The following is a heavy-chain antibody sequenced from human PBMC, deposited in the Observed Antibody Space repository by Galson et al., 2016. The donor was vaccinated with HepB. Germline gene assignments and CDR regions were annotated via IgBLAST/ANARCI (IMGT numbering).Heavy chain of an antibody. CDR1: GFTFSNYW. Sequence: SLRLSCAASGFTFSNYWMTWVRHSPGKGLEWVANINLGGSEIHYVDFVKGRFTISRDNAKDSLYLQTNGLGAGDTAVYYCARDRRPSSYNGLDVWGQGTTVTVSS. J-gene: IGHJ6*02. CDR3: ARDRRPSSYNGLDV. V-gene: IGHV3-7*01. CDR2: INLGGSEI. D-gene: IGHD3-10*01.